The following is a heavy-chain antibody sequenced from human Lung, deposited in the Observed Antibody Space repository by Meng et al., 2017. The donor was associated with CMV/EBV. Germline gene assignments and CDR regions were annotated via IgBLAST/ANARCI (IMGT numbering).Heavy chain of an antibody. CDR2: IDHSASS. CDR3: ARMIMNNYDYHFAMDV. J-gene: IGHJ6*02. D-gene: IGHD3-16*01. CDR1: GGSFGDYF. V-gene: IGHV4-34*01. Sequence: SETLSLXCTVYGGSFGDYFWTWIRQPPGKGLEWIREIDHSASSKYNPSLKSRATISDDASKNQLSLTLRSLTAADTAVYYCARMIMNNYDYHFAMDVWGQGXSVTVSS.